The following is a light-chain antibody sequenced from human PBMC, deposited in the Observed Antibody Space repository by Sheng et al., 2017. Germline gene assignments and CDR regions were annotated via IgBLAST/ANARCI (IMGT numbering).Light chain of an antibody. CDR3: QSYDSSLSAWV. V-gene: IGLV1-40*01. J-gene: IGLJ3*02. Sequence: QSVLTQPPSVSGAPGQRVTISCTGGSSNIGAGYDVHWYQQLPGTAPKLLIYANSNRPSGVPDRFSGSKSGTSASLAITGLQAEDEADYYCQSYDSSLSAWVFGGGTKLTVL. CDR2: ANS. CDR1: SSNIGAGYD.